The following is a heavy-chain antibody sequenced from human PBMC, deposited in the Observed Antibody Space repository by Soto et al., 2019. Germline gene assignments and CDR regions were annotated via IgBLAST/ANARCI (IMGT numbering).Heavy chain of an antibody. J-gene: IGHJ4*02. V-gene: IGHV4-59*08. D-gene: IGHD5-18*01. Sequence: SETLSLTCTVSGGSISSYYWSWIRQPPGKGLEWIGYIYYSGTTNYNPSLKSRVTISVDTSKNQLSLKLSSVTAADTAVYYCARRYGYRFDYWGQGTLVTVS. CDR2: IYYSGTT. CDR3: ARRYGYRFDY. CDR1: GGSISSYY.